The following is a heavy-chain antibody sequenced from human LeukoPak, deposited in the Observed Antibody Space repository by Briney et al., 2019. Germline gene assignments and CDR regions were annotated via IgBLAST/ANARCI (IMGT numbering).Heavy chain of an antibody. CDR3: AKAPVTSCRGAYCYPFDY. CDR2: ISSTDAGT. D-gene: IGHD2-21*01. V-gene: IGHV3-23*01. Sequence: PGGSLRLSCAASGFSLSSYAMSWVRQAPGKGLEWVSAISSTDAGTYHADSVRGRFTISRDSSKNTLYQQMNSLRAGDAAVYYCAKAPVTSCRGAYCYPFDYWGQGTLVTVSS. J-gene: IGHJ4*02. CDR1: GFSLSSYA.